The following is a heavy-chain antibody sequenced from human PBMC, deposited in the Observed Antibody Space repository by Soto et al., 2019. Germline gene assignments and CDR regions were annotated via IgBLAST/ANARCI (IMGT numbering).Heavy chain of an antibody. CDR2: ISSSGIST. D-gene: IGHD3-10*01. Sequence: GGSLRLSCAASGFTFSSYAMIWVRQAPGKGLEWVSAISSSGISTYYADSVKGRFTISRDNSKNTLYLQVNSLRAEDTAVYYCAKDSVVLVRGLTIYGMDVWGQGTTVTVSS. CDR3: AKDSVVLVRGLTIYGMDV. CDR1: GFTFSSYA. V-gene: IGHV3-23*01. J-gene: IGHJ6*02.